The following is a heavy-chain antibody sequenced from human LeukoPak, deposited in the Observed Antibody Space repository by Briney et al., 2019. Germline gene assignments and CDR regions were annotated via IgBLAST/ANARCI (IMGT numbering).Heavy chain of an antibody. CDR3: ARDLSPGDFWSTATGY. J-gene: IGHJ4*02. D-gene: IGHD3-3*01. V-gene: IGHV1-46*03. CDR2: INPSGGST. Sequence: ASVKVSCKASGYTFTSYYMHWVRQASGQGLEWMGIINPSGGSTSYAQKFQGRVTMTRDTSTSTAYMELSSLRSEDTAVYYCARDLSPGDFWSTATGYWGQGTLVTVSS. CDR1: GYTFTSYY.